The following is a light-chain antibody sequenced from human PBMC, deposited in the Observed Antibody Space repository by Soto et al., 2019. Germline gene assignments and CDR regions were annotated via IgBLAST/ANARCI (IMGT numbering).Light chain of an antibody. V-gene: IGLV2-14*01. J-gene: IGLJ1*01. CDR1: SGDIGSYNR. CDR2: EVT. CDR3: SSYTSVNXRAXV. Sequence: QSALTQPASVSGSPGQSITISCTGTSGDIGSYNRVSWYQQHPGKAPKLIIYEVTDRPSGVSNRFSGSKSGNTASLTISGLQAEDEAEYYCSSYTSVNXRAXVFGTGTKVTVL.